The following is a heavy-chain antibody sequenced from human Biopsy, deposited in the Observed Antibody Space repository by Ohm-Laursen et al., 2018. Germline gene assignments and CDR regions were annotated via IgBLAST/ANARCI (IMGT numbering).Heavy chain of an antibody. CDR3: AKGKRSSGWPYFDS. J-gene: IGHJ4*02. CDR2: IYERGST. V-gene: IGHV4-61*01. Sequence: TLSLTCAVSGDSVNSGSLYWTWLRQRPGRGLDYIGYIYERGSTANYNPSLESRVTMSVDMPKNQISLKLTSVTAADTAIYYCAKGKRSSGWPYFDSWGQGTLVTVSS. CDR1: GDSVNSGSLY. D-gene: IGHD6-19*01.